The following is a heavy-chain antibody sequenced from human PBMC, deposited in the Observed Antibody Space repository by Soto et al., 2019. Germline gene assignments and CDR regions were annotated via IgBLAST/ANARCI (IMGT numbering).Heavy chain of an antibody. D-gene: IGHD4-17*01. J-gene: IGHJ4*02. V-gene: IGHV4-59*01. CDR2: IYYSGST. CDR3: ARVRLGYGDLG. Sequence: PSETLSLTCTVSGGTIRNYDWSWIRQPPGKGLEWIGYIYYSGSTNYNPSLKSRVTISVDTSKNQFSLKLSSVTAADTAVYYCARVRLGYGDLGWGEGTLVTVSS. CDR1: GGTIRNYD.